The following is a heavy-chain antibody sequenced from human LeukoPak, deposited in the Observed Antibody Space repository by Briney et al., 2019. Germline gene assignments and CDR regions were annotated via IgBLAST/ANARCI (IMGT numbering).Heavy chain of an antibody. D-gene: IGHD5-12*01. J-gene: IGHJ4*02. V-gene: IGHV4-38-2*01. CDR3: ARHKVMGFVDRYFDY. CDR1: GYSISSGYY. CDR2: IYHSGST. Sequence: SETLSLTCAVSGYSISSGYYWGWIRQPPGKGLEWIGSIYHSGSTYYNPSLKSRATISVDTSKNQFSLKLSSVTAADTAVYYCARHKVMGFVDRYFDYWGQGTLVTVSS.